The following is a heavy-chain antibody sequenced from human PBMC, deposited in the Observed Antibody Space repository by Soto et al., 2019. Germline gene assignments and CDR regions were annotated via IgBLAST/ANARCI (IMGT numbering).Heavy chain of an antibody. CDR2: IYTSGST. Sequence: NPSETLSLTCTVSGGSISSYYWSWIRQPAGKGLEWIGRIYTSGSTNYNPSLKSRVTMSVDTSKNQFSLKLSSVTAADTAVYYCARGLRDYGAYYYYYGMDVWGQGTTVTVSS. V-gene: IGHV4-4*07. CDR3: ARGLRDYGAYYYYYGMDV. CDR1: GGSISSYY. D-gene: IGHD4-17*01. J-gene: IGHJ6*02.